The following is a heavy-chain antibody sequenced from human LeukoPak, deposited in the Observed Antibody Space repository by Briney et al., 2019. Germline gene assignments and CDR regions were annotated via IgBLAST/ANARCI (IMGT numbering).Heavy chain of an antibody. CDR1: GFTFDDYA. D-gene: IGHD5-18*01. CDR3: ALELGYGPFDI. CDR2: ISWNSGSI. V-gene: IGHV3-9*01. Sequence: PGGSLRLSCAASGFTFDDYAMHWVRQAPGKGLEWVSGISWNSGSIGYADSVKGRFTISRDNAKNSLYLQMNSLRAEDTAVYYCALELGYGPFDIWGQGTMVTVSS. J-gene: IGHJ3*02.